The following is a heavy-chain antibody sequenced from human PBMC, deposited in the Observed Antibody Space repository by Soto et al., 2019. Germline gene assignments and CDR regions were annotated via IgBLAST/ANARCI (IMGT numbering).Heavy chain of an antibody. CDR2: VFYTGTT. V-gene: IGHV4-61*01. CDR3: ASDTGTSIHN. Sequence: SESLSLTCTATGGPVSTESYYWSWMRQSPGKGLEWIGYVFYTGTTNYNPSLKSRVTVSVDTSKNQFSLTLSAMTAADTAVYFCASDTGTSIHNWGPGILVT. D-gene: IGHD2-21*01. CDR1: GGPVSTESYY. J-gene: IGHJ4*02.